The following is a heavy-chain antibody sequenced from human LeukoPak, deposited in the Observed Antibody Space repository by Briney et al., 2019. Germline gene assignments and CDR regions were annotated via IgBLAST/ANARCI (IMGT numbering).Heavy chain of an antibody. CDR3: ARRIATNPYYYDSNGYYSY. J-gene: IGHJ4*02. Sequence: SETLSLTCAVYGGSFSGYYWSWIRQPPGKGLEWIGEINHSGSTNYNPSLKSRVAISVDTSKNQFSLKLSSVTAADTSVYYCARRIATNPYYYDSNGYYSYWGQGTLVTVSP. CDR1: GGSFSGYY. V-gene: IGHV4-34*01. D-gene: IGHD3-22*01. CDR2: INHSGST.